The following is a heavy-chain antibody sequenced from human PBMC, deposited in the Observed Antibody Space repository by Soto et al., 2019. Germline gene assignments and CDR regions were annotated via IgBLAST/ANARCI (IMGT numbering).Heavy chain of an antibody. CDR1: GFTFRNNV. Sequence: GVSLRLSCAASGFTFRNNVLSWVRQAPGKGLDWVSGITGSGRDTYYADSVKGRFTISRDNSKNTLYLQMNSLRAEDTAVYYCSRDDISGRAVATSDMDAWVQGPTVTVS. D-gene: IGHD6-19*01. V-gene: IGHV3-23*01. J-gene: IGHJ6*02. CDR3: SRDDISGRAVATSDMDA. CDR2: ITGSGRDT.